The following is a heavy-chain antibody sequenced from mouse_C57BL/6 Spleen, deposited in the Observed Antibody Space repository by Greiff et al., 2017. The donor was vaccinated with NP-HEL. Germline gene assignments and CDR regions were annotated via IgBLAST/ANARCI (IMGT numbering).Heavy chain of an antibody. Sequence: EVQLVESGGDLVKPGGSLKLSCAASGFTFSSYGMSWVRQTPDKRLEWVATISSGGSYTYYPDSVKGRFTISRDNAKNTLYLQMSSLKSEDTAMYYCARHEGDYDGPFDYWGQGTTLTVSS. CDR1: GFTFSSYG. D-gene: IGHD2-4*01. J-gene: IGHJ2*01. CDR2: ISSGGSYT. CDR3: ARHEGDYDGPFDY. V-gene: IGHV5-6*01.